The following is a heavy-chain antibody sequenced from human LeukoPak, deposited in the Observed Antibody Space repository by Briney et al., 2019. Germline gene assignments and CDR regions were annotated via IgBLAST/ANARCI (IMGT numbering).Heavy chain of an antibody. D-gene: IGHD6-19*01. V-gene: IGHV4-39*07. CDR3: AREGSGWPNLFDY. Sequence: SETLSLTCTVSGGSISSSSYYWGWIRQPPGKGLEWIGRIYTSGSTNYNPSLKSRVTMSVDTSKNQFSLKLSSVTAADTAVYYCAREGSGWPNLFDYWGQGTLVTVSS. J-gene: IGHJ4*02. CDR1: GGSISSSSYY. CDR2: IYTSGST.